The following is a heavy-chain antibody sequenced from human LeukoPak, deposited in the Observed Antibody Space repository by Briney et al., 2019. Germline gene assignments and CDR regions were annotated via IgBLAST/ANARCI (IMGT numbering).Heavy chain of an antibody. J-gene: IGHJ6*02. Sequence: SETLSLTCTVSGGSISSYYWSWIRQPAGKGLEWIGRIYTSGSTNYNPSLKSRVTMSVDTSKNQFSLKLSSVTAADTAVYYCARDAGSSVVVSHYGMDVWGQGTTVIVSS. CDR3: ARDAGSSVVVSHYGMDV. CDR1: GGSISSYY. V-gene: IGHV4-4*07. D-gene: IGHD2-15*01. CDR2: IYTSGST.